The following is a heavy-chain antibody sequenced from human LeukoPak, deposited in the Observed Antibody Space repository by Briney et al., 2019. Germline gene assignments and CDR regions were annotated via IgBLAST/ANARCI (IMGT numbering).Heavy chain of an antibody. J-gene: IGHJ4*02. D-gene: IGHD2-15*01. Sequence: ASVKVSCKASGYTFTGYYLFWVRQAPGQGLEWMGWINPNPGDTRYGQKFQGRVTLTRDTSIRTTYMELSSLRSDDTAVYYCARDERFCNGDNHYPDLGYWGQGTLVTVSS. V-gene: IGHV1-2*02. CDR2: INPNPGDT. CDR1: GYTFTGYY. CDR3: ARDERFCNGDNHYPDLGY.